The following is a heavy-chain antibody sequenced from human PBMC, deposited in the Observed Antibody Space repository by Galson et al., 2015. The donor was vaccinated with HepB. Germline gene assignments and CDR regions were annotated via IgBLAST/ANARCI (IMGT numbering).Heavy chain of an antibody. CDR3: ARGGLATIGGPTFDY. Sequence: SVKVSCKASGYTFSRFSISWLRQAPGQGLEWMGWISGYDVNVRYAQEFQGRLTMTTDTSTSTAHLDLRSLRSDDSAVYYCARGGLATIGGPTFDYWGQGTLDTVSS. V-gene: IGHV1-18*01. D-gene: IGHD5-24*01. J-gene: IGHJ4*02. CDR2: ISGYDVNV. CDR1: GYTFSRFS.